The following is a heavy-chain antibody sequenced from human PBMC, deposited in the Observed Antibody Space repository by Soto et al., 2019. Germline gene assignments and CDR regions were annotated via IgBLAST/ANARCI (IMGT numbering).Heavy chain of an antibody. D-gene: IGHD6-19*01. V-gene: IGHV1-46*01. CDR1: GYTFTSYY. Sequence: PEETVKVSCKASGYTFTSYYMHWVRQAPGQGLEWMGIINPSGGSTSYAQKFQGRVTMTRDTSTSTVYMELSSLRSEDTAVYYCAAYLPLRWLGYDAFDIWGQGTMVTVSS. CDR3: AAYLPLRWLGYDAFDI. J-gene: IGHJ3*02. CDR2: INPSGGST.